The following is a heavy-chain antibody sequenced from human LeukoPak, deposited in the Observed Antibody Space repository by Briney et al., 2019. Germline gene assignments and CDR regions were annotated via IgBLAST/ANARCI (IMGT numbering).Heavy chain of an antibody. CDR3: ARGGPAAATRGLCVY. V-gene: IGHV3-48*01. CDR1: GFTFSSYE. CDR2: ISSSSSTI. J-gene: IGHJ4*02. Sequence: PGGSLRLSCAASGFTFSSYEMNWVRQAPGKGLEWVSYISSSSSTIYYADSVKGRFTISRDNAKNSLYLQMNSLRAEDTAVYYCARGGPAAATRGLCVYWGQGTLVTVSS. D-gene: IGHD2-2*01.